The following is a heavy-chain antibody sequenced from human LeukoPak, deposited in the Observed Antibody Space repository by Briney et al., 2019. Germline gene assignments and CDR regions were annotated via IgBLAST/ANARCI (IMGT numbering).Heavy chain of an antibody. CDR1: GFTFSSYW. Sequence: GGSLRLSCAASGFTFSSYWMSWVRQAPGKGLEWVANIKQDGSEKYYVDSVKGRFTISRDNAKSSLYLQMNSLRAEDTAVYYCARDRRQLWFSNWFDPWGQGTLVTVSS. CDR2: IKQDGSEK. V-gene: IGHV3-7*01. D-gene: IGHD5-18*01. CDR3: ARDRRQLWFSNWFDP. J-gene: IGHJ5*02.